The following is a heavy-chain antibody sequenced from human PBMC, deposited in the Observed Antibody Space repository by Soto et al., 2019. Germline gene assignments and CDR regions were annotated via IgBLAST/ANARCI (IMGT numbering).Heavy chain of an antibody. CDR1: GFTFNNYA. CDR2: ISGTGGST. J-gene: IGHJ3*02. Sequence: GGSLRLSCAASGFTFNNYALNWVRQAPGKGLEWVSSISGTGGSTFYAGSAKGRFTISRENSKNTLFLQMTSLRAEDTAVYYCGKGNSKWGTGDAFDIWGQGTMVTVSS. D-gene: IGHD7-27*01. CDR3: GKGNSKWGTGDAFDI. V-gene: IGHV3-23*01.